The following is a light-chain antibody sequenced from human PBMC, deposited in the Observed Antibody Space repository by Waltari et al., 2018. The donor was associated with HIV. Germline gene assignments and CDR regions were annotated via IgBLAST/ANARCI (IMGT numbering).Light chain of an antibody. CDR1: NSDIGTYDY. CDR3: SSFANRDGFYVL. V-gene: IGLV2-8*01. J-gene: IGLJ2*01. CDR2: EVT. Sequence: QSALTQPPSASGSPGQSVTLSCTGTNSDIGTYDYVSWYQPHPGKAPKLVISEVTTRPAGVSYRFSGSESGNTAFLTVSGLQAEDDADYYCSSFANRDGFYVLFGGGTRLTVL.